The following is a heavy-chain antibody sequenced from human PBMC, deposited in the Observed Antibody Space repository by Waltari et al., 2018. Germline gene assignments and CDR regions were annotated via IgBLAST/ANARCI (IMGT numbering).Heavy chain of an antibody. CDR3: AKDDARDYYDTRVSQPFQH. D-gene: IGHD3-22*01. Sequence: QVQLQESGPGLVKPSETLSLTCTVSGGSISSHYWSWIRQPPGKGLEWIGYIYYSGSTNYNPSLKSRVTISVDTSKNQFSLKLSSVTAEDTALYYCAKDDARDYYDTRVSQPFQHWGQGTLVTVSS. J-gene: IGHJ1*01. CDR1: GGSISSHY. CDR2: IYYSGST. V-gene: IGHV4-59*11.